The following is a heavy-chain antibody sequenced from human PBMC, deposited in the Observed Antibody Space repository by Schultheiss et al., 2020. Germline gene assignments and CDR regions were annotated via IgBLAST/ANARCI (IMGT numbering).Heavy chain of an antibody. V-gene: IGHV4-61*02. D-gene: IGHD6-13*01. CDR3: ARGVWAAATFDY. J-gene: IGHJ4*02. CDR1: GGSVSSGSYY. Sequence: SETLSLTCTVSGGSVSSGSYYWSWIRQPAGKGLEWIGRIYTSGSTNYNPSLKSRVTMSVDTSKNQFSLKLSSVTAADTAVYYCARGVWAAATFDYWGQGTLVTVSS. CDR2: IYTSGST.